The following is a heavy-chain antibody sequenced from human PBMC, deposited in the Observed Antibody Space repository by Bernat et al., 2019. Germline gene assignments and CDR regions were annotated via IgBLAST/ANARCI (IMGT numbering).Heavy chain of an antibody. CDR1: GFTFSSYW. D-gene: IGHD6-13*01. J-gene: IGHJ6*02. V-gene: IGHV3-74*01. CDR3: GRAAGTVHLLWGAEDDDYGMDV. Sequence: EVQLVESGGGLVQPGGSLRLSCAASGFTFSSYWMHWVRQAPGKGLVWVSRLNSDGSSTSYADSMKGRFTISEDNAKNTLYLPMNSRRAEDTAVYYCGRAAGTVHLLWGAEDDDYGMDVWGQGTTVTVSS. CDR2: LNSDGSST.